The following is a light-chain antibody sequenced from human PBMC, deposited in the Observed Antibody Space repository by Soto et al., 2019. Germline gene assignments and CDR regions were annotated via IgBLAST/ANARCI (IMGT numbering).Light chain of an antibody. CDR2: VNSDGSH. CDR1: SGHSTYA. V-gene: IGLV4-69*01. Sequence: QLVLTQSPSASASLGASVKLTCTLSSGHSTYAIAWHQQQPEKGPRYLMKVNSDGSHIKGDGIPDRFSGSSSGAERYLTISSLHSEDEADSYCQTWGPGISVVFGGGTKLTVL. J-gene: IGLJ2*01. CDR3: QTWGPGISVV.